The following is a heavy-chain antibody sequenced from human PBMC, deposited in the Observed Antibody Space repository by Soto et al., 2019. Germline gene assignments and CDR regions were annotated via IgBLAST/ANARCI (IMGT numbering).Heavy chain of an antibody. Sequence: PGGSLRLSCAASGFTFSDYSMSWIRQAPGKGLEWVSYISSSDSIIYYTDSVKGRFTISRDNAKNSLYLQMNSLRAEDTAVYYCARDLGYYDSSGYFDYWGQGTLVTV. CDR1: GFTFSDYS. D-gene: IGHD3-22*01. V-gene: IGHV3-11*01. CDR2: ISSSDSII. J-gene: IGHJ4*02. CDR3: ARDLGYYDSSGYFDY.